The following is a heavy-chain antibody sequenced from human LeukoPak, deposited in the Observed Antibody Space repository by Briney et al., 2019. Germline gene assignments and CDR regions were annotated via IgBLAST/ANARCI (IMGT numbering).Heavy chain of an antibody. Sequence: GGSLRLSCAGSGFTFSRYGIHWVRQAPGKGLEGVALIRYDGSDHWYGDPAKGRFTISRDNSKDTVYLQMDSLRDEDTAVYFCARWGIVGHDAFDLWGQGTMVTVSS. CDR2: IRYDGSDH. D-gene: IGHD1-26*01. CDR3: ARWGIVGHDAFDL. J-gene: IGHJ3*01. V-gene: IGHV3-33*01. CDR1: GFTFSRYG.